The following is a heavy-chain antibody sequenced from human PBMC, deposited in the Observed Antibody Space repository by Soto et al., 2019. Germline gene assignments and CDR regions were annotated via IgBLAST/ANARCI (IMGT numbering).Heavy chain of an antibody. V-gene: IGHV4-4*07. D-gene: IGHD3-3*01. CDR3: ARHFRGTIFGVASPDYYYYGMDV. J-gene: IGHJ6*02. CDR2: IYTSGST. Sequence: PSETLSLTCTVSCGSISSYYWSWIRQPAGKGLEWIGRIYTSGSTNYNPSLKSRVTMSVDTSKNQLSLKLSSVTAADTAVYYCARHFRGTIFGVASPDYYYYGMDVWGQGTTVTVSS. CDR1: CGSISSYY.